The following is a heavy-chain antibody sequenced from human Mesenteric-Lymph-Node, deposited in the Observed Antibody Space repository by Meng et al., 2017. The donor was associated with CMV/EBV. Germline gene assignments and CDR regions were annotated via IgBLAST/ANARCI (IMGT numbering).Heavy chain of an antibody. V-gene: IGHV3-21*01. CDR1: GFTFSSYS. D-gene: IGHD4-11*01. Sequence: GGSLRLSCAASGFTFSSYSMNWVRQAPGKGLEWVSSISSSSSYIYYADSVKGRFTISRDNAKNSLYLQMNSLRAEDTAVYYCARGGSLTTVTLGGYYGMDVWGQGTTVTVSS. CDR3: ARGGSLTTVTLGGYYGMDV. J-gene: IGHJ6*02. CDR2: ISSSSSYI.